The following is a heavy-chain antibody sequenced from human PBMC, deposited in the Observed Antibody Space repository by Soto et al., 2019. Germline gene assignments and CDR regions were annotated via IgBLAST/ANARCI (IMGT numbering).Heavy chain of an antibody. Sequence: ASVKVSCKASGYTFTSYAMHWVRQAPGQRLEWLGWINAGNGNTKYSQKFQGRVTITRDTSASTAYMELSSLRSEDTAVYYCARDRYYDFWSGLFDPCGQGTLVTVSS. CDR2: INAGNGNT. J-gene: IGHJ5*02. CDR1: GYTFTSYA. D-gene: IGHD3-3*01. V-gene: IGHV1-3*01. CDR3: ARDRYYDFWSGLFDP.